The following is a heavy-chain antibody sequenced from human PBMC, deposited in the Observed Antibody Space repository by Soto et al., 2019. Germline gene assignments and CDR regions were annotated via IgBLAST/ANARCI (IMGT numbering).Heavy chain of an antibody. V-gene: IGHV3-30*18. Sequence: GGSLRLSCTASEFSLSSPDMHLVRRAPGKGLEWLAVSSFDGTQQFYGDSVKGRFTVSRDNSNNTLYLEMNSLRTEDTAVYYCAKQLRGSGWYPLDSWGQGTPVTVSS. J-gene: IGHJ4*02. CDR3: AKQLRGSGWYPLDS. CDR1: EFSLSSPD. CDR2: SSFDGTQQ. D-gene: IGHD6-19*01.